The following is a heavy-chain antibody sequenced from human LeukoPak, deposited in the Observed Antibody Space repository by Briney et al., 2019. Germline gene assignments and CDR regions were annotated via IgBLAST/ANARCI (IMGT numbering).Heavy chain of an antibody. CDR1: GFTFGDYA. CDR2: IYSGGST. V-gene: IGHV3-66*01. CDR3: ARSLGELLDY. J-gene: IGHJ4*02. Sequence: GGSLRLSCTASGFTFGDYAMSWVRQAPGKGLEWVSVIYSGGSTYYADSVKGRFTISRDNSKNTLYLQMNSLRAEDTAVYYCARSLGELLDYWGQGTLVTVSS. D-gene: IGHD3-16*01.